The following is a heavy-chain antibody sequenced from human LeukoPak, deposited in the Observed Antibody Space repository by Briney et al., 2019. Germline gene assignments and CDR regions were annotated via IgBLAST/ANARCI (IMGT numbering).Heavy chain of an antibody. CDR2: IGSNGGS. D-gene: IGHD2-21*01. CDR3: MDLWFRIKVVS. Sequence: GGSLRLSCSASGFTFSSYAMHWVRQAPGKGLEYVSGIGSNGGSVYADSVKGRFTTSRDNSKNTLFLQMSSLRAEDTAVYYCMDLWFRIKVVSWGQGTMVTVSS. CDR1: GFTFSSYA. V-gene: IGHV3-64D*06. J-gene: IGHJ3*01.